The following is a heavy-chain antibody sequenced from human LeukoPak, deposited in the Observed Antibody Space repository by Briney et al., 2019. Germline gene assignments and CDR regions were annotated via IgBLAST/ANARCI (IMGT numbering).Heavy chain of an antibody. J-gene: IGHJ4*02. V-gene: IGHV3-33*01. CDR3: ARDDSSSPLGY. CDR2: IWYDGGNK. CDR1: GFTFSSYG. D-gene: IGHD6-13*01. Sequence: PGGSLRLSCAASGFTFSSYGMHWVRQAPGKGLEWVAVIWYDGGNKYYADSVKGRFTISRDNSKNTLYLQMNSLRAEDTAVYYCARDDSSSPLGYWGQGTLVTVSS.